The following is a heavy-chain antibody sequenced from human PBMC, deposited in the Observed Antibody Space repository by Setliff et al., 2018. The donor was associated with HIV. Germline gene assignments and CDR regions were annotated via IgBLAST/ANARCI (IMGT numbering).Heavy chain of an antibody. V-gene: IGHV4-34*01. D-gene: IGHD2-21*01. CDR2: VNPTGRP. CDR3: ATTGQGRAYFDF. Sequence: PLETLSLTCTVSGEPFNGFYWTWIRQPPGKGLEWIGDVNPTGRPNYSPSLKSRVTMSLDTSKNQFSLNLKSVTAADTALYYCATTGQGRAYFDFWGQGSLVTVSS. J-gene: IGHJ4*02. CDR1: GEPFNGFY.